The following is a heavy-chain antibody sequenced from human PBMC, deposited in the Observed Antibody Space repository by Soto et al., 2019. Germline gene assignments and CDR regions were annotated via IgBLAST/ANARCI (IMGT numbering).Heavy chain of an antibody. CDR3: AIYDSSGSRGFQH. D-gene: IGHD3-22*01. CDR2: VYYSGST. V-gene: IGHV4-31*03. CDR1: GGSISSGGYY. J-gene: IGHJ1*01. Sequence: QVQLQESGPGLVKPSQTLSLTCTVSGGSISSGGYYWSWIRQHPGKGLEWIGYVYYSGSTYYNPSLKSRVTITVDTSKNQFSLKLSSVTAADTAVYYCAIYDSSGSRGFQHWGQGTLVTVSS.